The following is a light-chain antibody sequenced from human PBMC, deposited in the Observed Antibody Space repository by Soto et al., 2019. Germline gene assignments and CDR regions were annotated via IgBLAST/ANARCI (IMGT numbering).Light chain of an antibody. J-gene: IGKJ5*01. Sequence: EIVMTQSPATLSVSPGERATLSCRASQSVDSNYLAWYQQKPGQTPRLIIYGASGRADGIPHRFSGSGFGTDFTLTISSLQPEDFATYYCQQHGQWPITFGQGTRLEIK. CDR1: QSVDSNY. V-gene: IGKV3D-15*01. CDR3: QQHGQWPIT. CDR2: GAS.